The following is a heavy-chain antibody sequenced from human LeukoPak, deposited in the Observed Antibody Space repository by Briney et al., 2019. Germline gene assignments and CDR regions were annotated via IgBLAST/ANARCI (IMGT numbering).Heavy chain of an antibody. CDR3: TTGPVGWILYFAY. D-gene: IGHD1-1*01. J-gene: IGHJ4*02. CDR1: GGTFSSYA. V-gene: IGHV1-69*13. Sequence: SVKVSCKASGGTFSSYAISWVRQAPGQGLEWMGGIIPIFGTANYAQKFQGRVTITADESTSTAYMELSSLRSEDTAVYYCTTGPVGWILYFAYWGQGTLVTVSS. CDR2: IIPIFGTA.